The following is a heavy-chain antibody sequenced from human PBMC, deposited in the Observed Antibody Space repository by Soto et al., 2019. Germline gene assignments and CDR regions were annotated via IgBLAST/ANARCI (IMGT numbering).Heavy chain of an antibody. V-gene: IGHV1-3*01. Sequence: ASVKVSCKASGYTFTSYAMHWVRQAPGQRLEWMGWINAGNGNTKYSQKFQGRVTITRDTSASTAYMELSSLRSEDTAVYYCARDSGPYCSSTSCYSYYYMDVWGKGTTVTVS. CDR1: GYTFTSYA. CDR3: ARDSGPYCSSTSCYSYYYMDV. D-gene: IGHD2-2*01. CDR2: INAGNGNT. J-gene: IGHJ6*03.